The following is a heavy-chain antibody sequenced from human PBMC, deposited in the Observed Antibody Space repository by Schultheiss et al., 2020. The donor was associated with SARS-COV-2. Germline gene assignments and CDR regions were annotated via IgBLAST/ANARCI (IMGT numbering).Heavy chain of an antibody. CDR2: IYYSGST. D-gene: IGHD6-13*01. CDR3: ARGPRKAAAGTRLGLDYGMDV. V-gene: IGHV4-61*08. Sequence: SETLSLTCTVSGDSISSEGYYWSWIRQPPGKGLEWIGYIYYSGSTNYNPSLKSRVTISVDTSKNQFSLKLSSVTAADTAVYYCARGPRKAAAGTRLGLDYGMDVWGQGTTVTVSS. J-gene: IGHJ6*02. CDR1: GDSISSEGYY.